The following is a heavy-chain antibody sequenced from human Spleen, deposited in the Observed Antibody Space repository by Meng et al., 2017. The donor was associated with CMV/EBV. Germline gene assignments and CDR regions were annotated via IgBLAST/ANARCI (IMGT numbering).Heavy chain of an antibody. J-gene: IGHJ4*02. Sequence: ASVKVSCKASGYTFTGYYMHWVRQAPGQGLEWMGWINPNSGGTNYAQKFQGRVTMTRDKSISTANTELSRLRAAYTAVYYCARGSGPTAPAHFDSWGQGTLVTVSS. CDR2: INPNSGGT. CDR3: ARGSGPTAPAHFDS. CDR1: GYTFTGYY. D-gene: IGHD3-10*01. V-gene: IGHV1-2*02.